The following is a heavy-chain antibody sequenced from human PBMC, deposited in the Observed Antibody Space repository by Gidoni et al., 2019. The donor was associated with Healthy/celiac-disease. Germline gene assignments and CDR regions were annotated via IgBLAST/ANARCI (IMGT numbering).Heavy chain of an antibody. Sequence: QLQLQESGPGLVKPSETLSLTCTVSGGSISSSSYYWGWIRQPPGKGLEWIGSIYYSGSTYYNPSLKSRVTISVDTSKNQFSLKLSSVTAADTAVYYCARHLGLNWFDPWGQGTLVTVSS. CDR3: ARHLGLNWFDP. CDR1: GGSISSSSYY. J-gene: IGHJ5*02. D-gene: IGHD2-15*01. V-gene: IGHV4-39*01. CDR2: IYYSGST.